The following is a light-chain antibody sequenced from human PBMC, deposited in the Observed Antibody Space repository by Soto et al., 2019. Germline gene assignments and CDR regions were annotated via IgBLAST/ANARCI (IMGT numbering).Light chain of an antibody. CDR2: DAS. V-gene: IGKV3-11*01. CDR1: QTIRTA. Sequence: EIVLTQSPATLSLSPGERATLSCRASQTIRTASAWYQQKPCHGPRLLIYDASNMANGIPARFSGSRSGTDCTLTIIRREPEDCALSYCQQRSSWHPSYTFGQRTPLEIK. CDR3: QQRSSWHPSYT. J-gene: IGKJ2*01.